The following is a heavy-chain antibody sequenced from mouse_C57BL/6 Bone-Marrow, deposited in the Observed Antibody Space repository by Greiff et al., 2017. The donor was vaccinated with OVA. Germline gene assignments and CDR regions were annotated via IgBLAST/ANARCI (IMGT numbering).Heavy chain of an antibody. CDR2: ISSGGSYT. J-gene: IGHJ4*01. D-gene: IGHD2-4*01. Sequence: EVKVVESGGDLVKPGGSLKLSCAASGFTFSSYGMSWVRQTPDKRLEWVATISSGGSYTYYPDSVKGRFTISRDNAKNTLYLQMSSLKTEDTAMYYCERHVPIYYDFMDYWGQGTSVTVSS. CDR1: GFTFSSYG. CDR3: ERHVPIYYDFMDY. V-gene: IGHV5-6*01.